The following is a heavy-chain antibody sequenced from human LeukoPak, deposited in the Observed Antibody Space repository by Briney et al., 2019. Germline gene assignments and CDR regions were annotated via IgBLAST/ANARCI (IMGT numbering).Heavy chain of an antibody. Sequence: ASVKVSCKASGYTFTKYGITWVRQAPGQGLEWMGWMNPNSGNTGYAQKFQGRVTITRNTSISTAYMELSSLRSEDTAMYYCAREGEYYSESGNLVDASDVWGQGTMVTVSA. D-gene: IGHD3-10*01. CDR1: GYTFTKYG. CDR3: AREGEYYSESGNLVDASDV. J-gene: IGHJ3*01. CDR2: MNPNSGNT. V-gene: IGHV1-8*03.